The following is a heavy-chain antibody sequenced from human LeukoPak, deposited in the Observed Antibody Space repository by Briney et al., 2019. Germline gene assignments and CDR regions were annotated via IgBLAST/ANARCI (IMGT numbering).Heavy chain of an antibody. CDR2: IYSSGST. CDR3: VRGGYSRSWYYFDC. D-gene: IGHD6-13*01. CDR1: GGSISSYY. J-gene: IGHJ4*02. V-gene: IGHV4-59*01. Sequence: SETLSLTCTVSGGSISSYYWSWIRQPPGKGLEWIGYIYSSGSTNYNPSLKSRVTISVDTSKNQFSLRLSSVTAADTAVYYCVRGGYSRSWYYFDCWGQGTLVTVSS.